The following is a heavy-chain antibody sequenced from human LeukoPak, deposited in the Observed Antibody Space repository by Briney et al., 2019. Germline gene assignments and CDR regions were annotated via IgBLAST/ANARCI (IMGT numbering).Heavy chain of an antibody. CDR1: GGSFSGYY. V-gene: IGHV4-34*01. J-gene: IGHJ4*02. Sequence: SETLSLTCAVYGGSFSGYYWSWIRQPPGKGLEWIGEINHSGSINYNPSLKSRVTISVDTSKNQFSLKLSSVTAADTAVYYCASPARYSGYRKPFDYWGQGTLVTVSS. CDR2: INHSGSI. D-gene: IGHD5-12*01. CDR3: ASPARYSGYRKPFDY.